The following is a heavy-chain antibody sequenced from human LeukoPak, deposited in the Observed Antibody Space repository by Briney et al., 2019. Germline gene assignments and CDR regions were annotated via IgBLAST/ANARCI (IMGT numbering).Heavy chain of an antibody. CDR1: GYTFTGYY. V-gene: IGHV1-2*02. J-gene: IGHJ1*01. Sequence: ASVKVSCKASGYTFTGYYMHWVRQAPGQGLEWMGWINPNSGGTNYAQKFQGRVTMTGDTSISTAYMELSRLRSDDTAVYYCARDRVAGPDPYFQHWGQGTLVTVSS. D-gene: IGHD6-19*01. CDR3: ARDRVAGPDPYFQH. CDR2: INPNSGGT.